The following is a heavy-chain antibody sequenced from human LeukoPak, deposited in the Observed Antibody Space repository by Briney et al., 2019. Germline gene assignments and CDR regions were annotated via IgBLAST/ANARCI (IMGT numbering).Heavy chain of an antibody. J-gene: IGHJ4*02. Sequence: SVKVSCKASGGTFSSYAISWVRQAPGQGLEWMGGIIPIFGTANYAQKFQGRVTITTDESTSTAYMGLSSLRSEDTAVYYCASDIAVAGTGNDYWGQGTLVTVSS. V-gene: IGHV1-69*05. CDR2: IIPIFGTA. CDR3: ASDIAVAGTGNDY. D-gene: IGHD6-19*01. CDR1: GGTFSSYA.